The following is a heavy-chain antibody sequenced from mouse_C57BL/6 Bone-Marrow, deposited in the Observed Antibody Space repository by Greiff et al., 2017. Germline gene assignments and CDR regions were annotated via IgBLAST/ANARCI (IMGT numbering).Heavy chain of an antibody. J-gene: IGHJ2*01. D-gene: IGHD1-1*01. CDR3: ARGGYFYYGSTYCDY. Sequence: EVTLQESGAELVRPGSSVKMSCKTSGYTFTSYGINWVKQRPGQGLEWIGYIYIGTGYTEYNEKFKGKATLTSDTSSSTAYMQLSSLTSEDSAIYFCARGGYFYYGSTYCDYWGQGTTLTVSS. CDR1: GYTFTSYG. CDR2: IYIGTGYT. V-gene: IGHV1-58*01.